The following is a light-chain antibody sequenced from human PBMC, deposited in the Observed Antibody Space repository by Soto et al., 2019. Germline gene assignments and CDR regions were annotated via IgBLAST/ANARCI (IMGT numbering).Light chain of an antibody. CDR2: GAS. J-gene: IGKJ1*01. Sequence: EIVLTQSPGTLSFSPGERATLSCRASQSVRSSSLAWYQQKPGQAPRLLIYGASSRATGIPVRFSGSGSGTDFTLTISRLEPEDFAVYYCQQYGSSPETFGQGTKVDIK. CDR1: QSVRSSS. CDR3: QQYGSSPET. V-gene: IGKV3-20*01.